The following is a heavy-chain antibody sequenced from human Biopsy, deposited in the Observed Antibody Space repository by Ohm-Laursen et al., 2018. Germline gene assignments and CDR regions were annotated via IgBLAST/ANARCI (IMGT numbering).Heavy chain of an antibody. CDR3: ARGMRSSGWPYFDS. Sequence: SDTLSLTWTVSGDSISSYYWSWIRQPPGKGLQWIGYVYYTGSTANYNPSLESRVTMSVDMPKNQFSLKLSSVTAADTAIYYCARGMRSSGWPYFDSWGQGTLVTVSS. V-gene: IGHV4-59*07. CDR2: VYYTGSTA. J-gene: IGHJ4*02. CDR1: GDSISSYY. D-gene: IGHD6-19*01.